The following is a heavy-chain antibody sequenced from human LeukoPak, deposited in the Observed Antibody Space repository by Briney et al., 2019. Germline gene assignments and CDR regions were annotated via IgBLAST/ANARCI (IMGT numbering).Heavy chain of an antibody. CDR2: IYSGGST. Sequence: GGSLRLSCTVSGFTVSSNSMSWVRQAPGKGLEWVSFIYSGGSTHYSDSVKGRFTISRDNSKNTLYLQMNSLRAEDTAVYYCAKDSATLGGYSGYDLHNFDYWGQGTLVTVSS. CDR3: AKDSATLGGYSGYDLHNFDY. J-gene: IGHJ4*02. CDR1: GFTVSSNS. V-gene: IGHV3-53*05. D-gene: IGHD5-12*01.